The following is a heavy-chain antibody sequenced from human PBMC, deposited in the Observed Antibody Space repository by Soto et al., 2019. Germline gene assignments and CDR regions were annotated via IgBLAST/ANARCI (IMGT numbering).Heavy chain of an antibody. V-gene: IGHV1-18*01. D-gene: IGHD1-26*01. CDR1: GYSFTSYD. J-gene: IGHJ4*02. Sequence: GASVKVSCKASGYSFTSYDISWVRQAPGLGLEWMGWISGYTGNTIYARNFQGRVTMTTDTSTSIAYMELRSLRSDDTAVYYCARELKEGGSYPSYWGQGTLVTVSS. CDR2: ISGYTGNT. CDR3: ARELKEGGSYPSY.